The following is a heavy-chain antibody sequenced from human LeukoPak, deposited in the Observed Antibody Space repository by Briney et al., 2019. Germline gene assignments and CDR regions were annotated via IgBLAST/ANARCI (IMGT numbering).Heavy chain of an antibody. CDR2: ISSSSSYI. CDR1: GFTVSSNY. Sequence: GGSLRLSCAASGFTVSSNYMSWVRQAPGKGLEWVSSISSSSSYIYYADSVKGRFTISRDNAKNSLYLQMNSLRAEDTAVYYCARDRFYDILTGYYDYWGQGTLVTVSS. J-gene: IGHJ4*02. CDR3: ARDRFYDILTGYYDY. D-gene: IGHD3-9*01. V-gene: IGHV3-21*01.